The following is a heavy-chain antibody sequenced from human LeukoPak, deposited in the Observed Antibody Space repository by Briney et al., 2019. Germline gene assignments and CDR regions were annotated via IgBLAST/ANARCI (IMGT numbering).Heavy chain of an antibody. J-gene: IGHJ4*02. CDR2: ISSSSSYI. V-gene: IGHV3-21*01. CDR3: ARDRNMITFGGVIVTIDY. D-gene: IGHD3-16*02. CDR1: GFTFSSYS. Sequence: GGSLRLSCAASGFTFSSYSMNWVRQAPGKGLEWVSSISSSSSYIYYADSVKVRFTISRDNAKNSLYLQMNSLRAEDTAVYYCARDRNMITFGGVIVTIDYWGQGTLVTVSS.